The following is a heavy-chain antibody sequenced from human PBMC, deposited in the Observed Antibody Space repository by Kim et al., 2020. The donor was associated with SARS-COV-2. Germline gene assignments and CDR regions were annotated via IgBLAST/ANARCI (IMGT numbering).Heavy chain of an antibody. CDR2: INHSGST. CDR1: GGSFSGYY. V-gene: IGHV4-34*01. CDR3: AREFKSRIWSGYFSPKNNNWFDP. D-gene: IGHD3-3*01. Sequence: SETLSLTCAVYGGSFSGYYWSWIRQPPGKGLEWIGEINHSGSTNYNPSLKSRVTISVDTSKNQFSLKLSSVTAADTAVYYCAREFKSRIWSGYFSPKNNNWFDPWGQGTLVTVSS. J-gene: IGHJ5*02.